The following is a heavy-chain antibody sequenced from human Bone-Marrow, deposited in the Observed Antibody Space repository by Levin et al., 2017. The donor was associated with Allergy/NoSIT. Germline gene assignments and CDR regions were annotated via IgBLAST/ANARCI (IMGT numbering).Heavy chain of an antibody. V-gene: IGHV4-59*01. Sequence: SETLCLTCTVSDGSMTTYYWSWVRQSPGKGLEWIGYIYFSGSTTYNPSLKSRVTISIDTSKNQFSLNLRSVTAADTAVYYCAKLGPDSSSDYGYWGQGTLVTVSS. J-gene: IGHJ4*02. CDR1: DGSMTTYY. D-gene: IGHD3-22*01. CDR3: AKLGPDSSSDYGY. CDR2: IYFSGST.